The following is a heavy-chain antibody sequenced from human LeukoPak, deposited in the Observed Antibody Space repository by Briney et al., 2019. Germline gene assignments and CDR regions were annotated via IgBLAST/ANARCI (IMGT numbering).Heavy chain of an antibody. J-gene: IGHJ4*02. CDR3: AADYNMLTGYFSDLGY. V-gene: IGHV3-23*01. CDR1: GFTFSSYS. D-gene: IGHD3-9*01. CDR2: ITASADTS. Sequence: GGSLRLSCAASGFTFSSYSMSWVRQAPGKGLEWVSSITASADTSFYSDSVKGRFTISRDNSKNTVNLQMNSLRPEDTAIYHCAADYNMLTGYFSDLGYWGQGTLVTVSS.